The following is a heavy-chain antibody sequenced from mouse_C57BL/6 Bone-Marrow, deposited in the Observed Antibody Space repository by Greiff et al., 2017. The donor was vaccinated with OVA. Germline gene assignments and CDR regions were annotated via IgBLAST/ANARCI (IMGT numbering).Heavy chain of an antibody. CDR3: TREAWEGFAY. D-gene: IGHD4-1*01. Sequence: EVQLVESGEGLVKPGGSLKLSCAASGFTLSSYAMSWVRQTPEKRLEWVAYISSGGDYIYYADTVKGRFTISRDNARNTLYLQMSSLKSEDTAMYYCTREAWEGFAYWGQGTLVTVSA. V-gene: IGHV5-9-1*02. CDR2: ISSGGDYI. CDR1: GFTLSSYA. J-gene: IGHJ3*01.